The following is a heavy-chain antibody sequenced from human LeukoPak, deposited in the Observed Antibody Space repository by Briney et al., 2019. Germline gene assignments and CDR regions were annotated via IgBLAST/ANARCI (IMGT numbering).Heavy chain of an antibody. J-gene: IGHJ4*02. CDR3: ARAPRNSSTMLDY. CDR1: GYTFTSYW. V-gene: IGHV1-46*01. Sequence: ASVKVSCRASGYTFTSYWIQWVRQAPGQGLEWMGLINPDGGSTAYAHRFQGRVIMTRDTSTSTAYMDLSSLRSEDTAVYHCARAPRNSSTMLDYWGQGTLVTVSS. CDR2: INPDGGST. D-gene: IGHD1-14*01.